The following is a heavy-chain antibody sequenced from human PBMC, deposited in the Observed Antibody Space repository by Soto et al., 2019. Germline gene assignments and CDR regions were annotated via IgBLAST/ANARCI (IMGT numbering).Heavy chain of an antibody. D-gene: IGHD2-2*02. V-gene: IGHV3-21*01. Sequence: EVQLVESGGGLVRPGGSLRLSCAASGFTFSSYSMNWVRQAPGKGLEWVSSISTSSSYRYYVDSVKGRFTISSDNAKNSLYLQMNSLRAEDTAVYYCATIPLPGSSGYYSYGMDVWGQGTTVTVSS. J-gene: IGHJ6*02. CDR3: ATIPLPGSSGYYSYGMDV. CDR2: ISTSSSYR. CDR1: GFTFSSYS.